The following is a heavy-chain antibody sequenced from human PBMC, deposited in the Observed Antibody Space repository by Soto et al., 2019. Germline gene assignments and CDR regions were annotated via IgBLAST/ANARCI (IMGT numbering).Heavy chain of an antibody. D-gene: IGHD1-26*01. CDR3: AKDWVGGSNKYYFEY. Sequence: QVQLVESGGGVVRPGRSLRLSCVASGFTFRDYGMHWVRQAPGKGLEWVAGISHHGLKEHYADSVKGRFTISRDKSTKTVYLQLNSLRGDDTAVYYCAKDWVGGSNKYYFEYWGQGTLVTVSS. V-gene: IGHV3-30*18. J-gene: IGHJ4*02. CDR1: GFTFRDYG. CDR2: ISHHGLKE.